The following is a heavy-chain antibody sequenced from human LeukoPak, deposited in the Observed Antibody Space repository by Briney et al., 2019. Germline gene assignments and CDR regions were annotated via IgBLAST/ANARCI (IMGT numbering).Heavy chain of an antibody. Sequence: SETLSLTCTVSGGSISSYYWNWVRQSPGKGLEWLGYIYYNGYTNYNPSLKSRVTMSVDTSKNQFSLKVNSVPAADTPISYCARGRNNNWRIGFYFDYWGQGTLVTVSS. CDR2: IYYNGYT. V-gene: IGHV4-59*01. CDR1: GGSISSYY. D-gene: IGHD1-1*01. CDR3: ARGRNNNWRIGFYFDY. J-gene: IGHJ4*02.